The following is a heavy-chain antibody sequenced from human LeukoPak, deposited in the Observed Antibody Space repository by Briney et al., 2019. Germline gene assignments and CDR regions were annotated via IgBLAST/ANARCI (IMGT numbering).Heavy chain of an antibody. Sequence: ASVKVSCKASGYTFTAYDINWVQQAPGQGLEWMGWISAYKGNTNFAQKLQGRVTMTTDTSTSTAYMELRSLRSDDTAVYYCARRAIAAYNDYMDVWGKGTTVTVSS. D-gene: IGHD6-6*01. CDR3: ARRAIAAYNDYMDV. CDR1: GYTFTAYD. CDR2: ISAYKGNT. J-gene: IGHJ6*03. V-gene: IGHV1-18*01.